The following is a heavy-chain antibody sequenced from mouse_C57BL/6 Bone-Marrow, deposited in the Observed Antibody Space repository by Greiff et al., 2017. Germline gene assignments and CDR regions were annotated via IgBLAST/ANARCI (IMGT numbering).Heavy chain of an antibody. V-gene: IGHV1-19*01. J-gene: IGHJ3*01. CDR2: INPYNGGT. CDR1: GYTFTDYY. Sequence: EVQLQQSGPVLVKPGASVKMSCKASGYTFTDYYMNWVKQSHGKSLEWIGVINPYNGGTSYNQKFKGKATLTVDKSSSTAYMELNSLTSEDSAVYYCAKFYDGYYRFAYWGQGTLVTVSA. CDR3: AKFYDGYYRFAY. D-gene: IGHD2-3*01.